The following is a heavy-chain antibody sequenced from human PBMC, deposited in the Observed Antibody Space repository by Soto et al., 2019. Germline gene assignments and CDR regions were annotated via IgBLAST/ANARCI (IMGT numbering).Heavy chain of an antibody. D-gene: IGHD6-19*01. J-gene: IGHJ4*02. CDR2: IKSKTDGGTT. V-gene: IGHV3-15*01. Sequence: PGGSLRLSCAASAFTFSNAWMSWVRQAPGKRLEWVGRIKSKTDGGTTSYAATVKGRFTIARDDSKNTLYLQMNIPQTEDIAVYYCTTARIRAVAGRMEYWGQGARFSVSS. CDR3: TTARIRAVAGRMEY. CDR1: AFTFSNAW.